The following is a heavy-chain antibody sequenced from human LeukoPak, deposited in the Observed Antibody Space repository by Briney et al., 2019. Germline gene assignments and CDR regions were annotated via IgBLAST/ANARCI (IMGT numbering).Heavy chain of an antibody. CDR1: GFTFTMSA. CDR3: AAADYYDSSGYYPYAFHI. CDR2: IVVGGGNT. V-gene: IGHV1-58*02. Sequence: ASVKVSCKASGFTFTMSAMQWVRQARGQRREWIGWIVVGGGNTNYAQKFQERVTITRDMSTSTAYMELSSLRSEDTAVYFCAAADYYDSSGYYPYAFHIWGQGTMVTVSS. J-gene: IGHJ3*02. D-gene: IGHD3-22*01.